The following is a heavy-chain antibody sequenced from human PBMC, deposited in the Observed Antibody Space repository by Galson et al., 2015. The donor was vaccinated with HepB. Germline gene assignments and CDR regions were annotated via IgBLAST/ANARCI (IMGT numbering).Heavy chain of an antibody. CDR1: GFMFSGSA. Sequence: SLRLSCAASGFMFSGSAIHWVRQASGKGLEWIGRIRSERNSHATSYGQSVQGRFTMARDDSENTAYLQMNSLKTDDTAVYYCTRRSLGMSPAWLDLWGQGTLVTVSA. CDR3: TRRSLGMSPAWLDL. V-gene: IGHV3-73*01. J-gene: IGHJ5*02. CDR2: IRSERNSHAT. D-gene: IGHD1-1*01.